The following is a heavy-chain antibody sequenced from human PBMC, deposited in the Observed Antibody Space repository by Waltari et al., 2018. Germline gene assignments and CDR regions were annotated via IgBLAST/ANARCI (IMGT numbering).Heavy chain of an antibody. Sequence: QVQLVQSGAEVKKPGASVKVSCKASGYTFTSYGISWVRQAPGQGLEWMGGIIPIFGTANYAQKFQGRVTITTDESTSTAYMELSSLRSEDTAVYYCAREGGAADIRFDPWGQGTLVTVSS. CDR2: IIPIFGTA. CDR3: AREGGAADIRFDP. D-gene: IGHD2-15*01. CDR1: GYTFTSYG. J-gene: IGHJ5*02. V-gene: IGHV1-69*05.